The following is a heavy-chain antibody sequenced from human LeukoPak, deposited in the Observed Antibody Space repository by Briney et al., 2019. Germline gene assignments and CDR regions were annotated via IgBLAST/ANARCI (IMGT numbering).Heavy chain of an antibody. J-gene: IGHJ6*03. V-gene: IGHV4-39*07. Sequence: SETLSLTCTVSGGSISSSSYYWGWIRQPPGKGLEWIGSIYYSGSTNYNPSLKSRVTISVDTSKNQFSLKLSSVTAADTAVYFCARAAPPGYYYDYYMDVWGKGTTVTISS. CDR2: IYYSGST. CDR3: ARAAPPGYYYDYYMDV. CDR1: GGSISSSSYY.